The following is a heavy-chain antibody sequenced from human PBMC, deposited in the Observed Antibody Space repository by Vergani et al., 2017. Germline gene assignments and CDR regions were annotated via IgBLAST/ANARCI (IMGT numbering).Heavy chain of an antibody. CDR1: GGTFSSYA. CDR3: ARGIGYCSSTSGRERYYYYYGMDV. J-gene: IGHJ6*02. CDR2: IIPIFGTA. D-gene: IGHD2-2*01. V-gene: IGHV1-69*13. Sequence: QVQLVQSGAEVKKPGSSVKVSCKASGGTFSSYAISWVRQAPGQGLEWMGRIIPIFGTANYAQKFQGRVTITADESTSTAYMELSRLRSEDTAVYYCARGIGYCSSTSGRERYYYYYGMDVWGQGSTVTVSS.